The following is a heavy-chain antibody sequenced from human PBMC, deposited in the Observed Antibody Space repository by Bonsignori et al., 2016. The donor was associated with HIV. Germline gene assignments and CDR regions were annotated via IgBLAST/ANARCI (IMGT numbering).Heavy chain of an antibody. V-gene: IGHV5-51*01. D-gene: IGHD4-17*01. J-gene: IGHJ4*02. Sequence: VRQMPGKGLEWMGIIYPGDSDTRYSPSFQGQVTISADKSISTAYLQWSSLKASDTAMYYCARRMDGEWRWSAFDYWGQGTLVTVSS. CDR3: ARRMDGEWRWSAFDY. CDR2: IYPGDSDT.